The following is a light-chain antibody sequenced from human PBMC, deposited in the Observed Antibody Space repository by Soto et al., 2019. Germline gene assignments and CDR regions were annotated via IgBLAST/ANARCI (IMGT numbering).Light chain of an antibody. V-gene: IGKV1-39*01. J-gene: IGKJ1*01. CDR3: QQYNDYSWM. CDR1: QSISNS. CDR2: AAT. Sequence: DIQMTQSPSSLSASVGDRVTLTCRASQSISNSLNWYQQKAGMAPKLLIYAATTLQRGVPSRFSGSGSGTDFTLTITSLQPEDVAIYYCQQYNDYSWMFGQGTKGDIK.